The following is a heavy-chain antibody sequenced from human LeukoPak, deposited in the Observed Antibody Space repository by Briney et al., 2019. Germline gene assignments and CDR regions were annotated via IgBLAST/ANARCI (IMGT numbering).Heavy chain of an antibody. V-gene: IGHV3-74*01. J-gene: IGHJ4*02. CDR2: INSGGTVT. CDR1: GFTFSDFW. CDR3: ARARIDY. Sequence: PGGSLRLSCAASGFTFSDFWMHWVRHAPGKGLVWVSRINSGGTVTNYADSVKGRFTISRDNTKNSLYLQMNSLRVDDTALYYCARARIDYWGQGALVTVSS.